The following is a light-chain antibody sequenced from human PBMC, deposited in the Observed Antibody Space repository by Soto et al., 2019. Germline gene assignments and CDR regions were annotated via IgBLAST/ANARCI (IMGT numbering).Light chain of an antibody. V-gene: IGLV1-47*01. Sequence: QSVLTQPPSASGTPGQRVTISCSGSSSNIGSNYVYWYQQLPGTAPKLLIYRNNQRPSGVPDRFSGSKSGTSASLAISGLRSEDAADYYCAAWDDSLSGRLFGGGTKLTVL. CDR3: AAWDDSLSGRL. J-gene: IGLJ2*01. CDR2: RNN. CDR1: SSNIGSNY.